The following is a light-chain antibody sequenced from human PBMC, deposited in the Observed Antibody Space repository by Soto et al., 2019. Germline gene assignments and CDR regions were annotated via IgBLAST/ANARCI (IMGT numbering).Light chain of an antibody. CDR2: KVS. CDR3: QQYSNYPYT. CDR1: QGLSGW. V-gene: IGKV1-5*03. J-gene: IGKJ2*01. Sequence: DIQMTQSPSTLSASVGDRVTITCRASQGLSGWLAWYQQRPGRAPKLLIYKVSNLESGVPSRFSGSGSGTDFTLTISSQQPEDFATYYCQQYSNYPYTFGRGTKLEIK.